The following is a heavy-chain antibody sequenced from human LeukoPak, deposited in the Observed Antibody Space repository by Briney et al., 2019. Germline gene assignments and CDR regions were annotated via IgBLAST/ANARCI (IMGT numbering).Heavy chain of an antibody. CDR1: VFTFSSYA. CDR3: AKDIVVVPAPVGYFDL. V-gene: IGHV3-23*01. D-gene: IGHD2-2*01. Sequence: GGSLRLSCAASVFTFSSYAMSWVRQAPGKGLEWVSGISGSGGSTYYADSVKGRFTISRDNSKNTEYLQMNSLRAEDTAVYYCAKDIVVVPAPVGYFDLWGRGTLVTVSS. CDR2: ISGSGGST. J-gene: IGHJ2*01.